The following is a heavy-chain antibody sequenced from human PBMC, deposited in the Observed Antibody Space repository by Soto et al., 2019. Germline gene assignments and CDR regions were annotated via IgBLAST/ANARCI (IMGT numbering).Heavy chain of an antibody. D-gene: IGHD3-10*01. CDR1: GYTFTSYG. CDR2: ISAYNGNT. CDR3: ARRNMVREVIISCYYYYYMDV. Sequence: GASVKVSCKASGYTFTSYGISWVRQAPGQGLEWMGWISAYNGNTNYAQKLQGRVTMTTDTSTSTAYMELRSLRSDDTAVYYCARRNMVREVIISCYYYYYMDVWGKGTTVTVSS. V-gene: IGHV1-18*01. J-gene: IGHJ6*03.